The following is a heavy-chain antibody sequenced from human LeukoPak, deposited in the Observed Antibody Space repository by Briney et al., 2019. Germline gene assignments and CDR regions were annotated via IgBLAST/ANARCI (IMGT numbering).Heavy chain of an antibody. Sequence: GGSLRLSCAASGFTFSAYSMNWVRQAPGKELEWVSSITSGDFVYFADSLKGRFTISRDNGKSSLYLQMNSLRAEDTAVYYCARGGFNMVRGVIIPSNSYFYYMDIWGKGTTVTVSS. D-gene: IGHD3-10*01. CDR1: GFTFSAYS. CDR2: ITSGDFV. CDR3: ARGGFNMVRGVIIPSNSYFYYMDI. V-gene: IGHV3-69-1*01. J-gene: IGHJ6*03.